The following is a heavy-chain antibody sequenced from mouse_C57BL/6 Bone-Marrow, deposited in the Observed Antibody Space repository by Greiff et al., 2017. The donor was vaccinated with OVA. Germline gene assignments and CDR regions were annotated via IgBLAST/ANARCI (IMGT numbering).Heavy chain of an antibody. J-gene: IGHJ3*01. CDR3: ASDYYGSKSWFAY. D-gene: IGHD1-1*01. V-gene: IGHV1-4*01. CDR2: INPSSGYT. Sequence: QVQLQQSGAELARPGASVKMSCKASGYTFTSYTMHWVKQRPGQGLEWIGYINPSSGYTKYNQKFKDKATLTADKSSSTAYLQLSSLTSEDSAVYYCASDYYGSKSWFAYWGQGTLVTVSA. CDR1: GYTFTSYT.